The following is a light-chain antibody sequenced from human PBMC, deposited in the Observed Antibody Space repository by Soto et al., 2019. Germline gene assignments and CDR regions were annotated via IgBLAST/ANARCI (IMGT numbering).Light chain of an antibody. CDR1: SRDVDGFKC. J-gene: IGLJ3*02. Sequence: QSALTRPAFVSGTPGKSITISCTGTSRDVDGFKCVSWYQQHPGKAPKLMIYDVSCRPSGISTRFSGSKSGNTASLTVSRLQAEDEAAYYCTSYTDTISRVFGGGTKVTVL. CDR2: DVS. V-gene: IGLV2-14*01. CDR3: TSYTDTISRV.